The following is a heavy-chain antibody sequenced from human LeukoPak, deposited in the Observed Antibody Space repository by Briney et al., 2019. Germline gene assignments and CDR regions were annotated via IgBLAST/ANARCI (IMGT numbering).Heavy chain of an antibody. V-gene: IGHV4-34*01. CDR2: INHSGST. CDR1: GGSFSGYY. J-gene: IGHJ4*02. Sequence: SETLSLTCAVYGGSFSGYYWSWIRQPPGKGLEWIGEINHSGSTNYNPSLKSRVTISVDTSKNQFSLKLTSVTAADTAVYYCARDVGARLSGYWGQGTLVTVSS. CDR3: ARDVGARLSGY. D-gene: IGHD6-6*01.